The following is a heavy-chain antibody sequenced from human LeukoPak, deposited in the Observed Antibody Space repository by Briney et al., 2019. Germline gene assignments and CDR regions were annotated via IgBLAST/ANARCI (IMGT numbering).Heavy chain of an antibody. J-gene: IGHJ4*02. D-gene: IGHD3-16*01. Sequence: SETLSLTCTVSRASISDNYWSWSRQPAGKALEWIGRTYTSGDTNYNPSLKSRARVSVDTSKNQFYLSLTYVTAADPAVYYCRNGGASCCFAHWGPGTLVTVSS. CDR3: RNGGASCCFAH. CDR2: TYTSGDT. CDR1: RASISDNY. V-gene: IGHV4-4*07.